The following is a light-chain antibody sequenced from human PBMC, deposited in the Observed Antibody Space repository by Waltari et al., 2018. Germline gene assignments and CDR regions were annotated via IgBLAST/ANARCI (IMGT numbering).Light chain of an antibody. CDR3: TSYTTSSTWV. V-gene: IGLV2-14*01. J-gene: IGLJ3*02. Sequence: QSALTQPASVSGTPGQSITISCTGTSSHIGTYNFVSWYQQHPGKVPKLMIFDVTKRPSGVSDRFFGSKSANTASLTISGLQAEDEANYYCTSYTTSSTWVFGGGTRLTVL. CDR2: DVT. CDR1: SSHIGTYNF.